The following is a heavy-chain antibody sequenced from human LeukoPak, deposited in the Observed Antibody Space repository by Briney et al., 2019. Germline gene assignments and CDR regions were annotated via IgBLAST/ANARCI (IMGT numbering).Heavy chain of an antibody. CDR1: GGSISSSSYY. V-gene: IGHV4-39*07. D-gene: IGHD3-10*01. Sequence: PSETLSLTCTVSGGSISSSSYYWGWIRQPPGKGLEWIGSIYYSGSTYYNPSLKSRVTISVDTSKNQFSLKLSSVTAADTAVYYCARPYYYGSGRPGGFDPWGQGTLVTVSS. CDR2: IYYSGST. CDR3: ARPYYYGSGRPGGFDP. J-gene: IGHJ5*02.